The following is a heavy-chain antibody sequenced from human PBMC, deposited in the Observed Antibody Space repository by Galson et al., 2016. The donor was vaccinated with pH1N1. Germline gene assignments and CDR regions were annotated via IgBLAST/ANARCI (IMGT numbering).Heavy chain of an antibody. Sequence: PALVKPTQTLTLTCTFSGFSLSTSGMCVSWIRQPPGKALEWLALIDWDDDKYYSTSLKTRLNISKDTSKNQVILTMTNMDPVDTATYYCARFRYVDYSNLFDPWGQGTLVTVSS. CDR2: IDWDDDK. V-gene: IGHV2-70*01. CDR1: GFSLSTSGMC. CDR3: ARFRYVDYSNLFDP. J-gene: IGHJ5*02. D-gene: IGHD4-17*01.